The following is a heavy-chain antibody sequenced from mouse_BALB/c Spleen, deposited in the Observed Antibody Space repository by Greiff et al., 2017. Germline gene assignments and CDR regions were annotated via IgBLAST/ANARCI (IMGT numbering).Heavy chain of an antibody. Sequence: EVKLMESGGGLVKPGGSLKLSCAASGFTFSSYAMSWVRQTPEKRLEWVASISSGGSTYYPDSVKGRFTISRDNARNILYLQMSSLRSEDTAMYYCARGSYDYDGSMDYWGQGTSVTVSS. J-gene: IGHJ4*01. CDR2: ISSGGST. D-gene: IGHD2-4*01. CDR3: ARGSYDYDGSMDY. V-gene: IGHV5-6-5*01. CDR1: GFTFSSYA.